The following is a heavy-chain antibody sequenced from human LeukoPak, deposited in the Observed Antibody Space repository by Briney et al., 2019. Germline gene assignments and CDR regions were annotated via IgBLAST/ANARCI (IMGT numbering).Heavy chain of an antibody. V-gene: IGHV4-31*03. CDR3: AKDTGNYFDY. D-gene: IGHD3-10*01. CDR2: IYYSGST. Sequence: SETLSLTCTVSGGSISSGGYYWSWIRQHPGKGLEWIGYIYYSGSTYYNPSLKSRVTISIDTSKNQFSLKLSSVTAADTAVYYCAKDTGNYFDYWGQGTLVTVSP. CDR1: GGSISSGGYY. J-gene: IGHJ4*02.